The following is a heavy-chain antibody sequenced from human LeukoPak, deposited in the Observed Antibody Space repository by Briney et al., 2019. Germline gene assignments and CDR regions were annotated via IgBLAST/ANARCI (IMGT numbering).Heavy chain of an antibody. J-gene: IGHJ6*03. CDR2: IYPGDSDT. Sequence: GASLKISCKGSGYSSTSYWIGWVRQMPGKGLEWMGIIYPGDSDTGYSPSLQGRVTISADKSINTAYLQWSSLTASDTAMYYCARRDDYYYMDVWGKGTTVTVSS. CDR1: GYSSTSYW. V-gene: IGHV5-51*01. CDR3: ARRDDYYYMDV.